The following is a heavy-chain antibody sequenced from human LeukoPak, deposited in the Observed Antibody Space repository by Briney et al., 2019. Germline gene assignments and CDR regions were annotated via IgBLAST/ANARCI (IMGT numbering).Heavy chain of an antibody. CDR3: VGGDY. J-gene: IGHJ4*02. Sequence: SGGSLRLSCAASGLTFSIHWMNWVRQAPGKGLECVANINQDGSDKYYVDSVKGRFTISRDNTKNSLYLQMNSLRAEDTVVYYCVGGDYWGQGTLVTVSS. CDR1: GLTFSIHW. CDR2: INQDGSDK. V-gene: IGHV3-7*01.